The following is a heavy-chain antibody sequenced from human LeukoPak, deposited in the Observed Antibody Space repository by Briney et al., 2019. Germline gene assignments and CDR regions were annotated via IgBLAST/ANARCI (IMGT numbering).Heavy chain of an antibody. D-gene: IGHD3-10*01. CDR1: GYTFTNYY. CDR3: ARGTGLKAFDI. V-gene: IGHV1-46*01. CDR2: INPSGGST. Sequence: GASVKVSCKASGYTFTNYYMHWVRQAPGQGLEWMGIINPSGGSTIYAQKFRGRVTMTRDTSTSTVYMELSSLRSEDTAVYYCARGTGLKAFDIWGQGTMVTVSS. J-gene: IGHJ3*02.